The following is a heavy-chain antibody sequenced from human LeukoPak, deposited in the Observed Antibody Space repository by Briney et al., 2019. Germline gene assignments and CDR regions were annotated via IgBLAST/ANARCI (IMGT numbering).Heavy chain of an antibody. J-gene: IGHJ4*02. CDR1: GFTFDDYA. D-gene: IGHD3-3*01. V-gene: IGHV3-9*01. CDR3: AKGRYYDSRGVFDY. CDR2: ISWNSGSI. Sequence: GGSLRLSCAASGFTFDDYAMHWVRQAPGKGLEWVSGISWNSGSIGYADSVKGRFTISRDNAKNSLYLQMNSLRAEDTALYYCAKGRYYDSRGVFDYWGRGTLVTVSS.